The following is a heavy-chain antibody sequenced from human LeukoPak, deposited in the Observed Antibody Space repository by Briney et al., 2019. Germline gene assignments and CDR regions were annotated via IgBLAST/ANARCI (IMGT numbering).Heavy chain of an antibody. D-gene: IGHD3-3*01. CDR2: ISGSGGST. J-gene: IGHJ4*02. Sequence: GGSLRLSCAASGFTFSSYAMSWVRQAPGKGLEWVSAISGSGGSTYYADSVKGRFTISRDNSKNTLYLQMNSLRAGDTAVYYCAKLPVGFLESYHFDYWGQGTLVTVSS. CDR3: AKLPVGFLESYHFDY. CDR1: GFTFSSYA. V-gene: IGHV3-23*01.